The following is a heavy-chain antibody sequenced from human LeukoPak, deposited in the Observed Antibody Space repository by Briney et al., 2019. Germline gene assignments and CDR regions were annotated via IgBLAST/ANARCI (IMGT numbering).Heavy chain of an antibody. CDR2: IGSYNEYI. Sequence: GGSLRLSCAASGFTFSSYNMIWVRQAPGQGLEWVSSIGSYNEYIHYADSEKGRFTISRDNAKNSLYLQMNSLRAEDTAVYYCAGLGITMIGGVWGKGTTVTISS. CDR1: GFTFSSYN. J-gene: IGHJ6*03. D-gene: IGHD3-10*02. V-gene: IGHV3-21*01. CDR3: AGLGITMIGGV.